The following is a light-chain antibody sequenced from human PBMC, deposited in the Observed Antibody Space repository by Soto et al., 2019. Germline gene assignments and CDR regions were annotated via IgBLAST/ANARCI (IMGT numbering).Light chain of an antibody. Sequence: DVQMTQSPSSLSASVGDRVTITCQASHDIGTYLNWYQHKPGKAPQLLIFDTSHLATGVPARFSGSRSDTSITFTITTLQAEDFAAYYCHQFDSVPLTFGGGTHVEI. V-gene: IGKV1-33*01. CDR1: HDIGTY. CDR3: HQFDSVPLT. CDR2: DTS. J-gene: IGKJ4*01.